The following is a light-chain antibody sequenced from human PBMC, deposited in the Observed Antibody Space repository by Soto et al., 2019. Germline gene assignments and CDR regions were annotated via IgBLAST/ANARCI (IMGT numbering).Light chain of an antibody. CDR2: AAS. Sequence: EIRMYQSPSTLSASEGDTVTITCRASESIDNWLAWYQQKPGKAPKLLIFAASTLVRGVPSRFSGRGSGTEFTLTISSLQADDYATFYCQQYHTDWTFGQGTKVDI. CDR1: ESIDNW. CDR3: QQYHTDWT. J-gene: IGKJ1*01. V-gene: IGKV1-5*01.